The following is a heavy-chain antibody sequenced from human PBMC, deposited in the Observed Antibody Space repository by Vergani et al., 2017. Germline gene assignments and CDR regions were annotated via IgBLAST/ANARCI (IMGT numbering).Heavy chain of an antibody. J-gene: IGHJ4*02. D-gene: IGHD3-22*01. CDR3: AGSGFGYYYDSSGYPDY. CDR1: GGTFSSYT. Sequence: QVQLVQSGAEVKKPGSSVKVSCKASGGTFSSYTISWVRQAPGQGLEWMGRIIPILGIANYAQKFQGRVTITADKSTITAYMELSRLRSEDTAVYYCAGSGFGYYYDSSGYPDYWGQGTLVTVSS. V-gene: IGHV1-69*02. CDR2: IIPILGIA.